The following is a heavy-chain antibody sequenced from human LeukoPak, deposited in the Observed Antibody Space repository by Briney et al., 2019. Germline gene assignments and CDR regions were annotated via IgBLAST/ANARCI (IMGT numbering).Heavy chain of an antibody. Sequence: SVKVSCKASGGTFSSYAISWVRQAPGQGLEWVGGIIPIFGTANYAQKFQGRVTITADKSTSTAYMELSSLRSEDTAVYYCARVDGDYYDSSGNFDYWGQGTLVTVSS. J-gene: IGHJ4*02. D-gene: IGHD3-22*01. CDR1: GGTFSSYA. CDR3: ARVDGDYYDSSGNFDY. CDR2: IIPIFGTA. V-gene: IGHV1-69*06.